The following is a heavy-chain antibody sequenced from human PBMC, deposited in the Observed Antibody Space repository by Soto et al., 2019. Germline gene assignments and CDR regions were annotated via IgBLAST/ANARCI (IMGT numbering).Heavy chain of an antibody. V-gene: IGHV1-8*01. J-gene: IGHJ3*02. CDR3: ARDTTIFGVVIGWEVDAFDI. CDR2: MNPNSGNT. CDR1: GYTFTSYD. D-gene: IGHD3-3*01. Sequence: ASVKVSCKASGYTFTSYDTNWVRQATGQGLEWMGWMNPNSGNTGYAQKFQGRVTMTRNTSISTAYMELSSLRSEDTAVYYCARDTTIFGVVIGWEVDAFDIWGQGTMVTVSS.